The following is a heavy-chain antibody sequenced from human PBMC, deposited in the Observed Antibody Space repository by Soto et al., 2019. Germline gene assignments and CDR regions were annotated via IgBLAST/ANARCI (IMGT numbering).Heavy chain of an antibody. CDR2: IYPGDSDT. Sequence: VESLKISCKGSGYSFTSYWIGWVRQMPGKGLEWMGIIYPGDSDTRYSPSFQGQVTISADKSISTAYLQWSSLKASDTAMYYCASGSYYYYYGMDVWGQGTTVTVSS. CDR3: ASGSYYYYYGMDV. J-gene: IGHJ6*02. V-gene: IGHV5-51*01. D-gene: IGHD1-26*01. CDR1: GYSFTSYW.